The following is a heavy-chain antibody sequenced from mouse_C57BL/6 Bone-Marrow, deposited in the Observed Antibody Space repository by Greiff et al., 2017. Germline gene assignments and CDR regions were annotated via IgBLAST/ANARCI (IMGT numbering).Heavy chain of an antibody. CDR1: GYTFTDYE. V-gene: IGHV1-15*01. J-gene: IGHJ2*01. D-gene: IGHD1-1*01. Sequence: HVQLQPSWAELVRPGASLTLSCKASGYTFTDYEMHWVKQTPVHVLDWIGAIYPETVGTAYNQKFKGKAILTEDKSSSTAYMELRSLTSEDSAVYYCTGDGLDYWGQGTTLTVSS. CDR2: IYPETVGT. CDR3: TGDGLDY.